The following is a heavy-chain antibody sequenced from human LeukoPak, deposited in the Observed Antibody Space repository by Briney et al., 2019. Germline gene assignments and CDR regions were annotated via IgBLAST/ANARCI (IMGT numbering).Heavy chain of an antibody. D-gene: IGHD2-2*01. CDR2: IKQDGSEK. CDR1: GFTFSSYW. J-gene: IGHJ4*02. V-gene: IGHV3-7*01. CDR3: AKAAVPAASRGLDY. Sequence: GGSLRLSCAASGFTFSSYWMSWVRQAPGKGLEWVANIKQDGSEKYYVDSVKGRFTISRDNAKNSLYLQMNSLRAEDTAVYYCAKAAVPAASRGLDYWGQGTLVTVSS.